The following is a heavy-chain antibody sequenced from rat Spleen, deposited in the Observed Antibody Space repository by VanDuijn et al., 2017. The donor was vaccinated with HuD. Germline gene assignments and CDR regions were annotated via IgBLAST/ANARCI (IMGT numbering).Heavy chain of an antibody. CDR1: GFIFSDYG. CDR2: ISYGDSSGHSST. J-gene: IGHJ1*01. CDR3: ARAGYLRDWYFDF. Sequence: EVQLVESGGDLVQPGRSLKLSCAASGFIFSDYGMAWVRQAPTKGLEWVATISYGDSSGHSSTDYRDSVKGRFTISRDNTRNTLYLQMDNLRSEDTATYYCARAGYLRDWYFDFWGPGTMVTVSS. V-gene: IGHV5-29*01. D-gene: IGHD2-5*01.